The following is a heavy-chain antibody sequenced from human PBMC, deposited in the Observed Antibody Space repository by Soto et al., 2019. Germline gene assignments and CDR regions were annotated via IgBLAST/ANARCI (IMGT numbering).Heavy chain of an antibody. CDR1: GGSISRSTYY. D-gene: IGHD2-2*02. CDR2: IYYSGST. V-gene: IGHV4-39*01. J-gene: IGHJ5*02. Sequence: SETLSLTCTVSGGSISRSTYYWGWIRQPPGKGLEWIGSIYYSGSTYYRPSLKSRVTISVDTSKNQFSLKLSSVTAADTAVYYCERQVQPAIRLGWLDPWGQGTLVTVYS. CDR3: ERQVQPAIRLGWLDP.